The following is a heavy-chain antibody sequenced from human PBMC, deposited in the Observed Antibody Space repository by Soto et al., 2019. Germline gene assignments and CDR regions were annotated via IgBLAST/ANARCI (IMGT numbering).Heavy chain of an antibody. CDR3: ARRGQLVYYYYYGMDV. Sequence: QVQLQQWGAGLLKPSETLSLTCAVYGGSFSGYYWSWIRQSPGKGLEWIGEINHSGSTNYNPSLKSRVTISVDTSKNQFSLKLSSVTAADTAVYYCARRGQLVYYYYYGMDVWGQGTTVTVSS. CDR1: GGSFSGYY. D-gene: IGHD6-6*01. CDR2: INHSGST. J-gene: IGHJ6*02. V-gene: IGHV4-34*01.